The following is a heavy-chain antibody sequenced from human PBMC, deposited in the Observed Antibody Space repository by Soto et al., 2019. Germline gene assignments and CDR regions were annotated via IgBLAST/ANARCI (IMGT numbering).Heavy chain of an antibody. CDR2: IWYDGSNK. V-gene: IGHV3-33*01. CDR1: GFTFGTYG. J-gene: IGHJ4*02. D-gene: IGHD2-15*01. CDR3: ARDSPLGYIDC. Sequence: QVQVVESGGGVVQPGRSLRLSCAASGFTFGTYGMHWVRQAPGKGLEWVALIWYDGSNKYYGDSVKGRFTVSRDNSKNTLYLQMNSLRAEDTALYYCARDSPLGYIDCWGQGTQVTVSS.